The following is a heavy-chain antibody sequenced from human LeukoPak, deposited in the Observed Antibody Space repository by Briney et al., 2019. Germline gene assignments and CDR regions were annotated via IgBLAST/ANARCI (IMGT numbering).Heavy chain of an antibody. CDR2: ISWNSGSI. J-gene: IGHJ4*02. V-gene: IGHV3-9*01. D-gene: IGHD4-17*01. CDR3: TTGEGTTVTTSDFDY. Sequence: GRSLRLSCAASGFTFDDYAMYWVPQAPGKGLEWVSGISWNSGSIGYADSLKGRFTISRETAKNSLYLQMNSLIDEDSALYYCTTGEGTTVTTSDFDYWGQGTPVTVSS. CDR1: GFTFDDYA.